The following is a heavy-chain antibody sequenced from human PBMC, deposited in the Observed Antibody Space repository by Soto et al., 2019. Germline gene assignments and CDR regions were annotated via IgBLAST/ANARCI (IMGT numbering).Heavy chain of an antibody. V-gene: IGHV3-7*01. J-gene: IGHJ4*02. D-gene: IGHD2-15*01. Sequence: GGSLRLSCAASGFTFSSYWMSWVRQAPGKGLEWVANIKQDGSEKYYVDSVKGRFTISRDNAKNSLYLQMNSLRAEDTAVYYCARVDCSGGSCYNDHYFDYWGQGTLVTVSS. CDR3: ARVDCSGGSCYNDHYFDY. CDR2: IKQDGSEK. CDR1: GFTFSSYW.